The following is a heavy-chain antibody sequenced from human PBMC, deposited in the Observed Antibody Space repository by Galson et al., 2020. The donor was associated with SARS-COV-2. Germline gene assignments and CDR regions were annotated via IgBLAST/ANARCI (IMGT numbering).Heavy chain of an antibody. J-gene: IGHJ6*03. CDR2: INVGNGNT. Sequence: ASVKVSCKASGYTFSSYALHWVRQAPGQRLEWMGWINVGNGNTKYSQKFQDRVTITRDTSASTAYMEVSSLRSEDTAVYYCARGGAYCSSTSCYYAPNFSYYYYMDVWGKGTTVIVSS. CDR3: ARGGAYCSSTSCYYAPNFSYYYYMDV. V-gene: IGHV1-3*01. D-gene: IGHD2-2*01. CDR1: GYTFSSYA.